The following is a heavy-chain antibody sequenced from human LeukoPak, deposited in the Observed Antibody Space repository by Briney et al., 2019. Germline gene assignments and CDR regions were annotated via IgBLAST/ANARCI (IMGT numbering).Heavy chain of an antibody. CDR2: ISSSSSTI. CDR1: GFTFSSYS. D-gene: IGHD3-3*01. CDR3: ARKTIFGVVTYYMDV. J-gene: IGHJ6*03. V-gene: IGHV3-48*01. Sequence: PGGSLRLSCAASGFTFSSYSMNWVRQAPGQGLEWVSYISSSSSTIYYADSVKGRFTISRDNAKNSLYLQMNSLRAEDTAVYYCARKTIFGVVTYYMDVWGKGTTVTVSS.